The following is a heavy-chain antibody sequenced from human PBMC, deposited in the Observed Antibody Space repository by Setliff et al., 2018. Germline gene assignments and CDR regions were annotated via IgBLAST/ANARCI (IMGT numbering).Heavy chain of an antibody. CDR1: GFTFSTYR. CDR2: IWGDGGTK. D-gene: IGHD2-15*01. V-gene: IGHV3-33*08. CDR3: ARTCSGSGCYAGLES. J-gene: IGHJ4*02. Sequence: GGSLRLSCAASGFTFSTYRMHWVRQAPGKGLEWVAVIWGDGGTKYHADSMKGRFTISRDNSKNTLYLQMNSLRPEDTAVYYCARTCSGSGCYAGLESWGQGTPVTVSS.